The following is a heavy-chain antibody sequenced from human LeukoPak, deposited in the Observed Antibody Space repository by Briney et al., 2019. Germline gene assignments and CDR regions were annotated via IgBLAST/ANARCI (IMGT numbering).Heavy chain of an antibody. V-gene: IGHV3-30*02. J-gene: IGHJ4*02. CDR2: IRYDGSNK. CDR1: GFTFSSYG. Sequence: GGSLRLSCAASGFTFSSYGMHWVRQAPGKGLEWVAFIRYDGSNKYYADSVKGRFTISRDNAKNSLYLQMNSLRAEDTAVYYCAREGVGGFDSWGQGTLVTVSS. D-gene: IGHD3-10*01. CDR3: AREGVGGFDS.